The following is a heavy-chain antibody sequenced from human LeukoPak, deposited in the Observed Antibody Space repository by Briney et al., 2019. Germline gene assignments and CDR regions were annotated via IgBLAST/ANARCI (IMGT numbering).Heavy chain of an antibody. CDR3: ARVTGAAAGIYYYYYYMDV. V-gene: IGHV4-4*07. CDR2: IYTSGST. J-gene: IGHJ6*03. D-gene: IGHD6-13*01. Sequence: PSETLSLTCTVSGGSISSYYWSWIRQPAGKGLEWIGRIYTSGSTNYNPSLKSRVTMSVDTSKNQFSLKLSSVTAADTAVYYCARVTGAAAGIYYYYYYMDVWGKGTTVTVSS. CDR1: GGSISSYY.